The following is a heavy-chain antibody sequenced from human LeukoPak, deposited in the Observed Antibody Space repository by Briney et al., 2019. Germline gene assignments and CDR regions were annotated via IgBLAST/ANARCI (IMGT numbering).Heavy chain of an antibody. CDR2: ISGSGGST. J-gene: IGHJ4*02. CDR1: GFTISSYA. CDR3: AKNSLKYYYDSSGYSLGHDY. V-gene: IGHV3-23*01. Sequence: GGSLRLSCAASGFTISSYAMSWVRQAPGKGLEWVSAISGSGGSTYYADSVKGRFTISRDNPKNTLYLQMNSLRAEDTAVYYCAKNSLKYYYDSSGYSLGHDYWGQGTLVTVSS. D-gene: IGHD3-22*01.